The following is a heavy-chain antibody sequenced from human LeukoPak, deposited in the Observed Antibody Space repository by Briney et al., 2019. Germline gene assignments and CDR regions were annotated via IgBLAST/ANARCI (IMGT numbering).Heavy chain of an antibody. CDR2: INHSGST. CDR3: ARDQGVRPLYYFDY. V-gene: IGHV4-34*01. D-gene: IGHD3-10*01. J-gene: IGHJ4*02. Sequence: PSETLSPTCAVYGGSFSGYYWSWIRQPPGKGLEWIGEINHSGSTNYNPSLKSRVTMSVDTSKNQFSLKLNSVTAADTAVYYCARDQGVRPLYYFDYWGQGALVTVSS. CDR1: GGSFSGYY.